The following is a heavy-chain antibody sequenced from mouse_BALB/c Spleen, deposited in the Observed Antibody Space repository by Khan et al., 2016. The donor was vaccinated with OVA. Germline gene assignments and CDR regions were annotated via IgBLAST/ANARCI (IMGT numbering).Heavy chain of an antibody. CDR1: GYSITSGYG. V-gene: IGHV3-2*02. CDR2: ISYSGSN. J-gene: IGHJ2*01. Sequence: EVKLQESGPGLVKPSQSLSLTCTVTGYSITSGYGWNWIRQFPGNKLEWMGYISYSGSNNYNPSIKSRISINRETSKNQFFLQLNSVTTENTATYYCARTARIKYWGQGTTLTVSS. CDR3: ARTARIKY. D-gene: IGHD1-2*01.